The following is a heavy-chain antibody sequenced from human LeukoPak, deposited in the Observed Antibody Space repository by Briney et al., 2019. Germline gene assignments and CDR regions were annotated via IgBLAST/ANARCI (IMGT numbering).Heavy chain of an antibody. CDR1: GFTFSSYI. D-gene: IGHD3-3*01. Sequence: PVGSLRLSCAASGFTFSSYIMNWVRQAPGKGLEWGSSISSSTSYIYYADPAKVRFTISRDNAKKSLYMKMNSMRAEDTAVYYCARGETIFGVVILMGIGYYFDYWGKGTLVTVSS. J-gene: IGHJ4*02. CDR3: ARGETIFGVVILMGIGYYFDY. CDR2: ISSSTSYI. V-gene: IGHV3-21*01.